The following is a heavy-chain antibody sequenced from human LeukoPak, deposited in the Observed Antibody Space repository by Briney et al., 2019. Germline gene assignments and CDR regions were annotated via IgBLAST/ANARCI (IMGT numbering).Heavy chain of an antibody. Sequence: GGSLRLSCAASGFTFSSYAMSWVRQAPGKGLEWVTGINGGGGNTYYADSVKGRLTISRDNSKNTLYLQMNSLRVEDTAVYYCAKAPAYCGGDRYSGYLQHWGQRSLVTVSS. CDR3: AKAPAYCGGDRYSGYLQH. CDR2: INGGGGNT. D-gene: IGHD2-21*01. J-gene: IGHJ1*01. V-gene: IGHV3-23*01. CDR1: GFTFSSYA.